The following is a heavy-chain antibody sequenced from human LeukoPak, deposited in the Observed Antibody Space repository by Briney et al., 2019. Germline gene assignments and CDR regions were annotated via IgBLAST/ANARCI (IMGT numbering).Heavy chain of an antibody. V-gene: IGHV1-69*01. CDR2: IIPIFGTP. D-gene: IGHD2-2*01. CDR1: GGTFSSYT. CDR3: ASAAIDREYFQH. Sequence: SVKVSCKASGGTFSSYTINWVRQAPGQGLEWMGGIIPIFGTPKYAQKFQGRVTITADESTSTAYMELSSLRSEDTAVYYCASAAIDREYFQHWSQGTLVTVSS. J-gene: IGHJ1*01.